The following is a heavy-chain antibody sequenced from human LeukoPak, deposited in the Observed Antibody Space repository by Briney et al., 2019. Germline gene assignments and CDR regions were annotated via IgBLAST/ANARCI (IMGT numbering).Heavy chain of an antibody. CDR3: ARDGPPSWNYYDSSGSDY. CDR2: ISAYNGNT. J-gene: IGHJ4*02. V-gene: IGHV1-18*01. D-gene: IGHD3-22*01. CDR1: GYTFTSYG. Sequence: ASVKVSCKASGYTFTSYGISWVRQAPGQGLEWMGWISAYNGNTNYAQKLQGRVTMTTDTSTSTAYMELRGLRSDDTAVYYCARDGPPSWNYYDSSGSDYWGQGTLVTVSS.